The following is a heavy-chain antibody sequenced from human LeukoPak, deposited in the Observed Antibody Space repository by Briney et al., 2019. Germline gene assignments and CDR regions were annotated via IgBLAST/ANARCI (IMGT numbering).Heavy chain of an antibody. J-gene: IGHJ3*02. D-gene: IGHD4-17*01. CDR1: GFTFDDYA. CDR2: ISWNSGSI. Sequence: HPGRSLRLSCAASGFTFDDYAMHWVRQAPGKGLEWVSGISWNSGSIGYADSVKGRFTISRDNAKNSLYLQMNSLRAEDTALYYCAKGADYGDYGNAFDIWGQGTMVTVSS. V-gene: IGHV3-9*01. CDR3: AKGADYGDYGNAFDI.